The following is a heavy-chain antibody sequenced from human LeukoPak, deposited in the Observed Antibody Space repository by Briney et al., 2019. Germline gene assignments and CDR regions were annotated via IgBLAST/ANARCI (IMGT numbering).Heavy chain of an antibody. V-gene: IGHV1-2*02. Sequence: ASVKVSCKASGYTFTGYYMHWVRQAPGQGLEWMGWINPNSGGTNYAQKFQGRVTMTRDTSISTAYMELSRLRSDDTAVYYCARSRYYYDSSGYGNWFDPWGQGTLVTVSS. J-gene: IGHJ5*02. CDR2: INPNSGGT. D-gene: IGHD3-22*01. CDR3: ARSRYYYDSSGYGNWFDP. CDR1: GYTFTGYY.